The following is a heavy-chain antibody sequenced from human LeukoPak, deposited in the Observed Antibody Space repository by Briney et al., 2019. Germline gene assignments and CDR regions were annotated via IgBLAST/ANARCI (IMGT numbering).Heavy chain of an antibody. D-gene: IGHD1-1*01. CDR1: GFIFSNYA. V-gene: IGHV3-23*01. Sequence: PGGSLRLSCAGSGFIFSNYAMSWVRQAPGQGLEWVSTISNSGDATFYADAVKGRFAISRDNSKNTLYLQMYSLRAEDTAIYYCAKAPPYTKYFDYGGQGTLLTVSS. CDR2: ISNSGDAT. J-gene: IGHJ4*02. CDR3: AKAPPYTKYFDY.